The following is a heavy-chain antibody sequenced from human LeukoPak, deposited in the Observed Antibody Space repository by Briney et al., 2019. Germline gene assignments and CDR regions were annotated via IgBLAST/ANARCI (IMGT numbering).Heavy chain of an antibody. CDR3: SRHVPTNYDFWSGSSNWFDP. CDR1: GGSFSGYY. Sequence: SETLSLTCAVYGGSFSGYYWSWIRQPPGKGLEWIGEINHSGSTNYNPSLKSRVTISVDTSKNQFSLKLSSVTAADTAVYYCSRHVPTNYDFWSGSSNWFDPWGQGTLVTVSS. J-gene: IGHJ5*02. CDR2: INHSGST. V-gene: IGHV4-34*01. D-gene: IGHD3-3*01.